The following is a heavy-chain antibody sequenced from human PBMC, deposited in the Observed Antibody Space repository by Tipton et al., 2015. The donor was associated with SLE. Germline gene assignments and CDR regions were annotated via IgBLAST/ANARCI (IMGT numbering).Heavy chain of an antibody. CDR3: ARTPGGNWFYYYGMDV. CDR1: GGSINSHY. V-gene: IGHV4-59*11. CDR2: IYFSGHT. D-gene: IGHD4-23*01. Sequence: TLSLTCTVSGGSINSHYWSWIRQAPGKGLEWIGYIYFSGHTNYSPSLQSRVTMSVDASKPQFSLKLSSVTAADTAVYYCARTPGGNWFYYYGMDVWGQGTTVTVSS. J-gene: IGHJ6*02.